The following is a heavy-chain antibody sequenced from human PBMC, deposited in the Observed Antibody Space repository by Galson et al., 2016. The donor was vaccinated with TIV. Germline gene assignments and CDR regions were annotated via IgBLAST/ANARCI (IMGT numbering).Heavy chain of an antibody. CDR2: ISDGGKT. V-gene: IGHV3-66*02. CDR1: GLSVSINY. Sequence: SLRLSCAASGLSVSINYMTWVRQAPGKGPEWVSLISDGGKTYYSESARGRFTISRDNSRNTLYLQMNGLRAEDSAVYYCARDRVVDGYYYYYYYGLDVWGQGTAVTVSS. CDR3: ARDRVVDGYYYYYYYGLDV. D-gene: IGHD3-22*01. J-gene: IGHJ6*02.